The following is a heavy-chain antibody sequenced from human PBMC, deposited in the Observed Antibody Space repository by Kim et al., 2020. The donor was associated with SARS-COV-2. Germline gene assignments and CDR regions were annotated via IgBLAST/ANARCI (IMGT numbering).Heavy chain of an antibody. V-gene: IGHV3-33*06. Sequence: GRSLRLSCAASGFTFSSYGMHWVRQAPGKGLEWVAVIWYDGSNKYYADSVKGRFTISRDNSKNTLYLQMNSLRAEDTAVYYCAKGRGSYCGGDCSRYGMDVWGQGTTVTVSS. D-gene: IGHD2-21*02. CDR3: AKGRGSYCGGDCSRYGMDV. J-gene: IGHJ6*02. CDR1: GFTFSSYG. CDR2: IWYDGSNK.